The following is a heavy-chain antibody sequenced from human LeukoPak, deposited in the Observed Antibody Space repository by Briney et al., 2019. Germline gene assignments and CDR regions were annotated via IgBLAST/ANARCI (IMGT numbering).Heavy chain of an antibody. CDR2: IRYDGTNK. D-gene: IGHD6-6*01. CDR3: AKDDSYSSSPGN. V-gene: IGHV3-30*02. Sequence: GGSLRLSCAASGFTFSSYGMHWVRQAPGKGLEWVAFIRYDGTNKYYAESVKGRFTISRDNSKNTLYLQMISLRAEDTAVYYCAKDDSYSSSPGNWGQGTLVTVSS. CDR1: GFTFSSYG. J-gene: IGHJ4*02.